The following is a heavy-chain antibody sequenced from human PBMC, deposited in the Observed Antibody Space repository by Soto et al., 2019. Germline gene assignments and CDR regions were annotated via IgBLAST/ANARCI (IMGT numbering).Heavy chain of an antibody. J-gene: IGHJ6*02. CDR2: IIPIFGTA. CDR3: AXXXXLARLSYYYYGMDV. Sequence: QVQLVQSGAEVKKPGSSVKVSCKASGGTFSSYAISWVRQAPGQGLEWMGGIIPIFGTANYAQKFQGRVTITADESTSTAYMELSSLRSEDTAVYYCAXXXXLARLSYYYYGMDVWGQGTTVTVSS. CDR1: GGTFSSYA. D-gene: IGHD5-12*01. V-gene: IGHV1-69*01.